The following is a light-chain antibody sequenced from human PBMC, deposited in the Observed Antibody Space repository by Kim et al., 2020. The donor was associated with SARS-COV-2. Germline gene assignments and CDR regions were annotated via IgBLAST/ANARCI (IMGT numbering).Light chain of an antibody. CDR2: ASS. CDR3: QQAADFPWT. V-gene: IGKV1-12*02. J-gene: IGKJ2*01. Sequence: DIQMTQSPSSLSASVGDTVNITCRASQGINTWLACYQQTPGKAPKLLIYASSILQSGVPSRFSGSGSATHFTLTISSLQPEDFATYFCQQAADFPWTFGQGTKLEI. CDR1: QGINTW.